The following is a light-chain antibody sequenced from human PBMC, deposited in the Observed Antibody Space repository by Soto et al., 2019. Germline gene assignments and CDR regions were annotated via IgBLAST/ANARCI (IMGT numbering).Light chain of an antibody. J-gene: IGKJ1*01. CDR3: QQYNNWPPWT. CDR2: HAS. V-gene: IGKV3D-15*01. Sequence: EIVMTQSPATLSVSPGERATLSCRASQSVSTNLAWYQQKPGQAPRLLIYHASTRAAGIPARFSGGGSGTEFTLTISSLQSEDFAVYHCQQYNNWPPWTFGQGTKVEIK. CDR1: QSVSTN.